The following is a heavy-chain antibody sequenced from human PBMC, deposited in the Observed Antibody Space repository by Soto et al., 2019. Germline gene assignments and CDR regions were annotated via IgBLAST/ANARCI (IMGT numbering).Heavy chain of an antibody. CDR1: GFTFSSYA. D-gene: IGHD5-18*01. J-gene: IGHJ4*02. Sequence: PGGSLRLSCAASGFTFSSYAMHWVRQAPGKGLEWVAVISYDGSNKYYADPVKGRFTISRDNSKNTLYLQMNSLRAEDTAVYYCARDYSSYGPFDYWGQGTLVTVSS. V-gene: IGHV3-30*04. CDR2: ISYDGSNK. CDR3: ARDYSSYGPFDY.